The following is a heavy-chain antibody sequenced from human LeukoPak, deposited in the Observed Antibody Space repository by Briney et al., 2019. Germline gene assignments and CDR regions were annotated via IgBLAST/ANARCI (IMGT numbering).Heavy chain of an antibody. Sequence: SETLSLTCTVSGGSISSYYWSWIRQPPGKGLEWIGYIYYSGSTNYNPSLKSRVTISADTSKNQFFLKLNSLTAADTAVYYCARVPPTSSSSWGQGTLVTVSS. CDR3: ARVPPTSSSS. CDR2: IYYSGST. J-gene: IGHJ4*02. D-gene: IGHD6-13*01. CDR1: GGSISSYY. V-gene: IGHV4-59*01.